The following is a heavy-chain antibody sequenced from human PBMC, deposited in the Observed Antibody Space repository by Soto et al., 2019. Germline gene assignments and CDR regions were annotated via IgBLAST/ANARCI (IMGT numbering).Heavy chain of an antibody. Sequence: SETLSLTCTVSGGSISNYYCNWIRQPAGKGLEWIGRIDTSGSTNYNPSLKSRVSMSVDTSKQEFSLKLSSVTAADTALYYCARGGQDFWSGPFDYWGRGALVTVSS. CDR2: IDTSGST. D-gene: IGHD3-3*01. V-gene: IGHV4-4*07. CDR3: ARGGQDFWSGPFDY. CDR1: GGSISNYY. J-gene: IGHJ4*02.